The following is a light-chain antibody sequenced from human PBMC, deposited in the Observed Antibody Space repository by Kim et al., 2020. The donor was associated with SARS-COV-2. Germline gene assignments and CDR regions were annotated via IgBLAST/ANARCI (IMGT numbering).Light chain of an antibody. CDR3: QQYGSSPPVT. J-gene: IGKJ4*01. CDR1: QSISNSY. V-gene: IGKV3-20*01. CDR2: GAS. Sequence: EIVLTQSPDTLSLSPGERVTLSCRASQSISNSYLAWYQHKPGQAPRLLIYGASIRATGIPDRFSGSGSGTDFTLTISRLEPEDFAVYYCQQYGSSPPVTFGGGTKVDIK.